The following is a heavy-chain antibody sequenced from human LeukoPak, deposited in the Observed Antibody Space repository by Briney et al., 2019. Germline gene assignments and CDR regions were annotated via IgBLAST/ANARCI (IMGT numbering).Heavy chain of an antibody. V-gene: IGHV3-23*01. Sequence: GGSLRLSCAASGFTFSSYAMSRVRQAPGKGLEWVSVISGSGGSTYYADSVKGRFTISRDNSKSTLYLQMNSLRAEDTAVYYCAKCAFVLVGASDSWGQGSLVTVSS. J-gene: IGHJ4*02. D-gene: IGHD2-15*01. CDR1: GFTFSSYA. CDR2: ISGSGGST. CDR3: AKCAFVLVGASDS.